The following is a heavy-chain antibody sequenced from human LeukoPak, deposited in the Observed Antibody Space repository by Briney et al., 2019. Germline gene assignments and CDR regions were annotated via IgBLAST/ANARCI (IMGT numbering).Heavy chain of an antibody. CDR2: ISSSGSTI. J-gene: IGHJ4*02. V-gene: IGHV3-48*01. CDR3: ARLSGRYPCFDY. D-gene: IGHD1-26*01. Sequence: PGGSLRLSCAASGFTFSSYAMTWVRQAPGKGLEWVSYISSSGSTIYYADSVKGRFTISRDKAKNSLYLQMNSLRAEDTAVYYCARLSGRYPCFDYWGQGTLVTVSS. CDR1: GFTFSSYA.